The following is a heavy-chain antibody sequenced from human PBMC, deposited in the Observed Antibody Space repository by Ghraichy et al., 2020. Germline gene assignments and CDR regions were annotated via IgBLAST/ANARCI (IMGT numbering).Heavy chain of an antibody. CDR1: GFTFSSYS. D-gene: IGHD6-19*01. V-gene: IGHV3-48*02. J-gene: IGHJ6*02. Sequence: GGSLRLSCAASGFTFSSYSMNWVRQAPGKGLEWVSYISSSSSTIYYADSVKGRFTISRDNAKNSLYLQMNSLRDEDTAVYYCARDSRQQWLVRAAGVNYYYGMDVWGQGTTVTVSS. CDR2: ISSSSSTI. CDR3: ARDSRQQWLVRAAGVNYYYGMDV.